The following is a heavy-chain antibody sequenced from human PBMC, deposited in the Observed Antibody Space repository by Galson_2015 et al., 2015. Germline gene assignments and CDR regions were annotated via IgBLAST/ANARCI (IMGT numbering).Heavy chain of an antibody. D-gene: IGHD5-12*01. J-gene: IGHJ4*02. Sequence: ETLSLTCTVSGGSISSSSYYWGWIRQPPGKGLEWIGSIYYSGSTYYNPSLKSRVTISVDTSKNQFSLKLSSVTAADTAVYYCARLSGYEWNYFDYWGQGTLVTVSS. CDR1: GGSISSSSYY. V-gene: IGHV4-39*01. CDR3: ARLSGYEWNYFDY. CDR2: IYYSGST.